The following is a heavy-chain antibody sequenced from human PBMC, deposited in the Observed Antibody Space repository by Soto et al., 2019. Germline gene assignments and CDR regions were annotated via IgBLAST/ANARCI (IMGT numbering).Heavy chain of an antibody. Sequence: ASVKVSCKASGYTFTSYGISWVRQAPGRGLEWMGWISAYNGNSNYAQNLQGRVTMTTDTSTRTAYMELRSLRSDDTAVYYCARSRPNPFTMILVVDYDYWGQGTLVTVSS. CDR2: ISAYNGNS. D-gene: IGHD3-22*01. CDR1: GYTFTSYG. CDR3: ARSRPNPFTMILVVDYDY. V-gene: IGHV1-18*04. J-gene: IGHJ4*02.